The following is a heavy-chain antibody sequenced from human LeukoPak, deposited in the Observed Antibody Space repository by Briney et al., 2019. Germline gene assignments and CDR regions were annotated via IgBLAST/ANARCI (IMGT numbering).Heavy chain of an antibody. Sequence: SETLSLNCTVSGGSISSGGYYWSWIRQHPGKGLEWIGYIYYSGSTYYNPSLKSRVTISVDTSKNQFSLKLSSVTAADTAVYYCARGGVDYFDYWGQGTLVTVSS. CDR1: GGSISSGGYY. D-gene: IGHD2-21*01. CDR2: IYYSGST. CDR3: ARGGVDYFDY. J-gene: IGHJ4*02. V-gene: IGHV4-31*03.